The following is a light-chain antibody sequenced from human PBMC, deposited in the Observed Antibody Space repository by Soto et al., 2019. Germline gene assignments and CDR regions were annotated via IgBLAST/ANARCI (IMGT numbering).Light chain of an antibody. V-gene: IGKV1-6*02. J-gene: IGKJ4*01. CDR2: AAS. Sequence: AIQMTQSPSSLSASVGDRVTITCRASRGIGNDLAWYQQKPGKAPKLLIYAASTLQSGVPSRFSGNGSGTDFTLTISSLQPGDLPSYYCLQDFHFPLSFGGGTKVDIK. CDR3: LQDFHFPLS. CDR1: RGIGND.